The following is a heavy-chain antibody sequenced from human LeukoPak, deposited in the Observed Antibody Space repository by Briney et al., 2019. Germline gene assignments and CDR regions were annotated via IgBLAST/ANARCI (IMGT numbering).Heavy chain of an antibody. CDR3: ATLKGEDFGYLDL. D-gene: IGHD3-10*01. V-gene: IGHV4-38-2*02. CDR1: DSSVSSSSQ. J-gene: IGHJ4*02. Sequence: PSETLSLTCNLSDSSVSSSSQWGWIRQPPGEGREWIGTIFHSGSTYYKLPLKSRVNILVDTSQKQFYLKLTSVTAADTAVYYCATLKGEDFGYLDLWGQGTLVTVSS. CDR2: IFHSGST.